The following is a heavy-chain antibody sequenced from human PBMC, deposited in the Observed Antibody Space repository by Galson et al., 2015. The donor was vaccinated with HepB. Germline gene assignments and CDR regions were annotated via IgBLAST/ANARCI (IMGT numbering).Heavy chain of an antibody. CDR1: GGTFSSYA. CDR3: ARDRGNIVVVAQTGWFDP. Sequence: SVKVSCKASGGTFSSYAISWVRQAPGQGLEWMGGIIPIFGTANYAQKFQGRVTITADESTSTAYMELSSLRSEDTAVYYCARDRGNIVVVAQTGWFDPWGQGTLVTVSS. D-gene: IGHD2-15*01. J-gene: IGHJ5*02. V-gene: IGHV1-69*13. CDR2: IIPIFGTA.